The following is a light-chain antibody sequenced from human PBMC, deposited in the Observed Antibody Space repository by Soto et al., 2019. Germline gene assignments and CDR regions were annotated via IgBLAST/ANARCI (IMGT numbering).Light chain of an antibody. V-gene: IGKV1-17*01. CDR2: GTS. J-gene: IGKJ1*01. CDR1: QGIRNN. Sequence: DIQMTQSPSSLFASVGDRVTITCRASQGIRNNLGWYQQKPGKAPKRLIYGTSNLQYGAPSRFRGSGSGTEFTLTITRLQHEDFATYYCLQHDTFPRTFGQGTKVEIK. CDR3: LQHDTFPRT.